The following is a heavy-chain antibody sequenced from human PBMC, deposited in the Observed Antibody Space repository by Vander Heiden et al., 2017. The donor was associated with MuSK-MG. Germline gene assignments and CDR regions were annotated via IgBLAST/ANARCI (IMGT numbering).Heavy chain of an antibody. D-gene: IGHD2-21*01. V-gene: IGHV3-21*01. CDR3: ARVCPIQGTVYSYYAMDV. CDR1: GFPFSNYS. CDR2: VSGSSSYI. J-gene: IGHJ6*02. Sequence: EMQLVESGGGLVKPGGSLRLSCAASGFPFSNYSMNWVRQAPGKGLEWVSFVSGSSSYIDYADSLKGRFTISRDNAKNSLYLQMNSLRAEDTAVYYCARVCPIQGTVYSYYAMDVWGHGATVTVSS.